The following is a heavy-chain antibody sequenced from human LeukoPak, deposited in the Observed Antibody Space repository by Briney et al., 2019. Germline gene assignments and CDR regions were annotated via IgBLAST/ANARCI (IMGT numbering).Heavy chain of an antibody. V-gene: IGHV4-39*01. D-gene: IGHD3-16*01. CDR3: ARNTFGGLSGWFDP. CDR1: GGSISSSSSY. Sequence: KSSETLSLTCTVSGGSISSSSSYWGWIRQPPGKGLEWIGGIYYSGSTYYNPSLKSRVTISVDTSKNQFSLKLSSVTAADTAVYYCARNTFGGLSGWFDPWGQGTLVTVSS. CDR2: IYYSGST. J-gene: IGHJ5*02.